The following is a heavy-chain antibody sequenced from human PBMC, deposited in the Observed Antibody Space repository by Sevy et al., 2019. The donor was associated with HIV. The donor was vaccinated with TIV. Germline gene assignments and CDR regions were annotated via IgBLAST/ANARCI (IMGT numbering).Heavy chain of an antibody. CDR1: GFTFSSYW. Sequence: GGSLRLSCAASGFTFSSYWMHWVRQAPGKGLVWVSRINSDGSSTSYADSVKGRFTISRDNAKNTLYLQMNSLRAEDTAVYYCARPSHRRIVVVLPDAFDIWGQGTMVTVSS. CDR3: ARPSHRRIVVVLPDAFDI. CDR2: INSDGSST. D-gene: IGHD3-22*01. J-gene: IGHJ3*02. V-gene: IGHV3-74*01.